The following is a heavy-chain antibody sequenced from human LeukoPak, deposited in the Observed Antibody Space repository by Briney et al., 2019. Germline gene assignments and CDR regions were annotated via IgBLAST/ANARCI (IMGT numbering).Heavy chain of an antibody. J-gene: IGHJ4*02. CDR1: GFTFSSYA. CDR2: ISGSGGST. D-gene: IGHD3-22*01. CDR3: AKGTGVYYDSSGYYEPGDY. V-gene: IGHV3-23*01. Sequence: GGSLRLSCAASGFTFSSYAMSWVRQAPGEGLEWVSSISGSGGSTYYADSVKGRFTISRDNSKNTMYLQMNSLRAEDTAVYYCAKGTGVYYDSSGYYEPGDYWGQGTLVTVSS.